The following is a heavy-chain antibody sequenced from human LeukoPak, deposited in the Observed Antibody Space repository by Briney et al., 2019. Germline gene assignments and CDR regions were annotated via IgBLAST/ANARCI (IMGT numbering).Heavy chain of an antibody. CDR1: GGSSSSSRYY. Sequence: PSETLSLTCTVSGGSSSSSRYYWGWLRQPPGKGLEWIGSIYYSGSTYYNPSLKSRVTISVDTSKNQFSLKLSSVTAADTAVYYCARHPYQLLWSSWFDPWGQGTLVTVSS. D-gene: IGHD2-2*01. CDR2: IYYSGST. V-gene: IGHV4-39*01. CDR3: ARHPYQLLWSSWFDP. J-gene: IGHJ5*02.